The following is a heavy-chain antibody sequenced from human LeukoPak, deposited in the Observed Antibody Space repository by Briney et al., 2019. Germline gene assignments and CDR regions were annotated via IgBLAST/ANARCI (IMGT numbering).Heavy chain of an antibody. D-gene: IGHD6-19*01. V-gene: IGHV4-34*01. CDR2: INHSGST. Sequence: SETLSLTCAVYGGSFSSYYWTWIRQPPGKGLEWIGEINHSGSTNYNPSLKSRVTISVDTSKNQFSLKLSSVTAADTAVYYCATQKASSSGPFYYFDYWGQGTLVTASS. CDR1: GGSFSSYY. CDR3: ATQKASSSGPFYYFDY. J-gene: IGHJ4*02.